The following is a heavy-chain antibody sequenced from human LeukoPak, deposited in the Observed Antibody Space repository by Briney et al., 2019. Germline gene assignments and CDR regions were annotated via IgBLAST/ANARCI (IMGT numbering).Heavy chain of an antibody. J-gene: IGHJ6*03. CDR1: GFTFSSYS. CDR3: AKGGIAVAGTSYYYYMDV. CDR2: ISSSSSYI. Sequence: GGSLRLSCAASGFTFSSYSMNWVRQAPGKGLEWVSSISSSSSYIYYADSVKGRFTISRDNAKNSLYLQMNSLRAEDAAVYYCAKGGIAVAGTSYYYYMDVWGKGTTVTISS. V-gene: IGHV3-21*04. D-gene: IGHD6-19*01.